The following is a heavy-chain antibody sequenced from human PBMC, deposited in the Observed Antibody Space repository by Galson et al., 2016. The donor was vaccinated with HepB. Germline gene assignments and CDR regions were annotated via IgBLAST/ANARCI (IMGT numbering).Heavy chain of an antibody. CDR2: MFYSGAT. CDR1: GGSIRSSDSY. V-gene: IGHV4-39*07. CDR3: ARLTLNEHSNNWFDP. D-gene: IGHD4-11*01. J-gene: IGHJ5*02. Sequence: SETLSLTCTVSGGSIRSSDSYWGWIRQPPGKGLESIGSMFYSGATYLNPSLKSRVTISVDTSKNQFSLKLRSVTAADTAVYFCARLTLNEHSNNWFDPWGQGTPVTFSS.